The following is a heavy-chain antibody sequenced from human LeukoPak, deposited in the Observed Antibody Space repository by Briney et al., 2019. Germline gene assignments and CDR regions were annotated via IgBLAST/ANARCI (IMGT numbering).Heavy chain of an antibody. CDR3: ARETYGSGKGRFDY. CDR1: GYTFTSYD. Sequence: ASVKVSCKASGYTFTSYDINWVRQATGQGLEWMGWMNPNSGNTGYAQKFQGRVTVTRNTSISTAYMELSSLRSEDTAVYYCARETYGSGKGRFDYWGQGTLVTVSS. CDR2: MNPNSGNT. V-gene: IGHV1-8*01. D-gene: IGHD3-10*01. J-gene: IGHJ4*02.